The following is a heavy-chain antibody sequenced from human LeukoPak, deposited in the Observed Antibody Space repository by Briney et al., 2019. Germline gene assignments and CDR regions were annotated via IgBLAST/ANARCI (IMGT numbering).Heavy chain of an antibody. V-gene: IGHV4-59*01. CDR2: VHYNGQT. CDR3: VKVGGTGHFDY. CDR1: GGSISSYY. Sequence: SETLSLTCTVSGGSISSYYWTRIRQPPGKGLEWLGYVHYNGQTNYNPSLQSRATMSVDMSKNQFSLRLTSVTAADTAVYYCVKVGGTGHFDYWGQGALVTVSS. D-gene: IGHD7-27*01. J-gene: IGHJ4*02.